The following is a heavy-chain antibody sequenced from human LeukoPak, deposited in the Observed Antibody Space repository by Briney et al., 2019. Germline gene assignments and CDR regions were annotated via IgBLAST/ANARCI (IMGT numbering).Heavy chain of an antibody. CDR2: ISSGSSTI. D-gene: IGHD3-22*01. V-gene: IGHV3-48*02. CDR1: GFTFDDYA. CDR3: AREPPGNYDSSGHYYAYFDC. J-gene: IGHJ4*02. Sequence: HPGGSLRLSCTASGFTFDDYAMHWVRQAPGKGLEWVSYISSGSSTIYYADSVEGRFTISRDNAKNSLYLQMNSLTDEDTAVYYCAREPPGNYDSSGHYYAYFDCWGQGTLVTVSS.